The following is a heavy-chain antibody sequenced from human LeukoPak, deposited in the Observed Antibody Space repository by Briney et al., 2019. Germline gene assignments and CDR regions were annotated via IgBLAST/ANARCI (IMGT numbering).Heavy chain of an antibody. V-gene: IGHV4-39*01. CDR1: NASIISSSYY. D-gene: IGHD3-22*01. Sequence: PSETLSLTCSVSNASIISSSYYWGWIRQPPGKGLEWIGSIYYRGRTYYNPSLKIRVTISADTSKNQFSLNLNSVTTSDTAVYYCARQKILDDNYDSSGYYVDQWGQGSLVTVSS. CDR3: ARQKILDDNYDSSGYYVDQ. J-gene: IGHJ4*02. CDR2: IYYRGRT.